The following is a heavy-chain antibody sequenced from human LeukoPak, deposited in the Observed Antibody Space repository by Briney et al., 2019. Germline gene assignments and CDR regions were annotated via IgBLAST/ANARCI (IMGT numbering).Heavy chain of an antibody. CDR3: ARGVCAGNRCYSISIIGMDV. CDR1: GFTFSDYN. V-gene: IGHV3-21*01. D-gene: IGHD2-15*01. Sequence: GGSLRLSCAASGFTFSDYNINWVRQPPGKGLEWVSSINSGSTYMYYTDSVKGRFTISRDNAKNSLYLQMNSLRAEDTAVYYCARGVCAGNRCYSISIIGMDVWGQGTTVIVSS. J-gene: IGHJ6*02. CDR2: INSGSTYM.